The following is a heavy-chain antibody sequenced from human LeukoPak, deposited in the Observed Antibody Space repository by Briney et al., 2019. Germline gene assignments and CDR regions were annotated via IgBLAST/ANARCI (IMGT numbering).Heavy chain of an antibody. J-gene: IGHJ5*02. V-gene: IGHV1-18*01. D-gene: IGHD2-2*01. CDR3: TRDYCSTATCSYKWFDP. CDR2: ISAYNGDT. Sequence: ASVKVSRKASGYSFNSYGISWVRQAPGQGLEWMGWISAYNGDTNYARKLQGRVTMTTDTSTSTAYLELRSLRSDDTAVYYCTRDYCSTATCSYKWFDPWGQGTLVTVSS. CDR1: GYSFNSYG.